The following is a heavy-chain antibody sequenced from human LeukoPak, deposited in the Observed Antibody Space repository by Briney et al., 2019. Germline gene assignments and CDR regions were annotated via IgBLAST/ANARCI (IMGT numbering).Heavy chain of an antibody. CDR3: ARSYAIVVVPAATPDY. J-gene: IGHJ4*02. Sequence: SETLSLTCTVSGGSISSSSYYWGWIRQPPGKGLEWIGSIYYSESTYYNPSLKSRVTISVGTSKNQFSLKLSPVTAADTAVYYCARSYAIVVVPAATPDYWGQGTLVTVSS. CDR1: GGSISSSSYY. V-gene: IGHV4-39*01. CDR2: IYYSEST. D-gene: IGHD2-2*01.